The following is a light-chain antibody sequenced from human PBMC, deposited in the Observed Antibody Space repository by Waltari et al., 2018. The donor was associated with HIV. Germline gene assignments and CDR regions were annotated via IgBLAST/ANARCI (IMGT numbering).Light chain of an antibody. Sequence: QSALTQPASVSGSPGQSITISCTGTSSNVGRFNLVSWYQQHPGKAPKLMIFEVSRRPSGISNRFSGSKSGNTASLTISGLQAEDEADYYCCSYAGSGTVVFGGGTKLTVL. CDR1: SSNVGRFNL. V-gene: IGLV2-23*02. CDR3: CSYAGSGTVV. J-gene: IGLJ2*01. CDR2: EVS.